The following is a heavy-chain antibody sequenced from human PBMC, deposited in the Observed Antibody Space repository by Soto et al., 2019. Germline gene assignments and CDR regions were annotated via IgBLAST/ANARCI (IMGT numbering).Heavy chain of an antibody. J-gene: IGHJ4*02. CDR2: ISHDGNEK. V-gene: IGHV3-30*03. Sequence: QVQLVESGGGVVQPGRSLRLSCAASGFTFSNYGMHWVRQAPGRGLERVATISHDGNEKFYADSVKGRFTISRDDSKNTLYVQMNSLRIEDTAVFYCVRDLNGPQSSDWGQGTLVTVSS. CDR1: GFTFSNYG. D-gene: IGHD2-15*01. CDR3: VRDLNGPQSSD.